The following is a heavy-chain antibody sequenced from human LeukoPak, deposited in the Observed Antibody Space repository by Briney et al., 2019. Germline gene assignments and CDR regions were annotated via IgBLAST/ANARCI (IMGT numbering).Heavy chain of an antibody. CDR1: GFTFTSYW. V-gene: IGHV3-74*01. CDR3: ARGTNYYDSTGMSD. D-gene: IGHD3-22*01. CDR2: INSDGSST. Sequence: GALRLSCAASGFTFTSYWMHWVRQAPGKGLVWVSRINSDGSSTNYADSVKGRFTISRDNAKNTLYLQVNSLRAEDTAVYFCARGTNYYDSTGMSDWGQGTLVTVSS. J-gene: IGHJ4*02.